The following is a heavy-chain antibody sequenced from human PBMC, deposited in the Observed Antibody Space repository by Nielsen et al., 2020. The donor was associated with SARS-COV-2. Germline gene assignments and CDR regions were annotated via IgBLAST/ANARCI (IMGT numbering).Heavy chain of an antibody. V-gene: IGHV1-8*02. Sequence: ASVKVSCKASGYTFTSYYMHWVRQATGQGLEWMGWMNPNSGNTGYAQKFQGRVTMTTDTSTSTAYMELRSLRSDDTAVYYCARDGIQPWGRAGYWGQGTLVTVSS. CDR1: GYTFTSYY. CDR2: MNPNSGNT. D-gene: IGHD5-18*01. CDR3: ARDGIQPWGRAGY. J-gene: IGHJ4*02.